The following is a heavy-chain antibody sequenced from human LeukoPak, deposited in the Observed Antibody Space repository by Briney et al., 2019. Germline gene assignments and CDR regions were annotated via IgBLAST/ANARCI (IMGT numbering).Heavy chain of an antibody. J-gene: IGHJ4*02. CDR2: IKQDGSEK. D-gene: IGHD3-22*01. V-gene: IGHV3-7*01. Sequence: GGSLRLSCAASGFTFSSYWMSWVRQAPGKGLEWVANIKQDGSEKYYVDSVKGRFTISRDNAKNTLYPHMNSLRAEDTAVYYCATRGYYDSSGLFDYWGQGTLVTVSS. CDR1: GFTFSSYW. CDR3: ATRGYYDSSGLFDY.